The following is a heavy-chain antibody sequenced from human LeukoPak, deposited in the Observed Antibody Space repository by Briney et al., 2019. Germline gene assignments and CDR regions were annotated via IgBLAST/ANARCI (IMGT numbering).Heavy chain of an antibody. CDR1: GGSISSYY. J-gene: IGHJ4*02. CDR3: VRARDIAVSWFGDLLSSETYFDY. CDR2: IYTSGST. D-gene: IGHD3-10*01. Sequence: PSETLSLTCTVSGGSISSYYWSWIRQPAGKGLEWIGRIYTSGSTNYNPSLKSRVTMSVDTSKNQFSLKLSSVTAADAAVYYCVRARDIAVSWFGDLLSSETYFDYWGQGTLVTVSS. V-gene: IGHV4-4*07.